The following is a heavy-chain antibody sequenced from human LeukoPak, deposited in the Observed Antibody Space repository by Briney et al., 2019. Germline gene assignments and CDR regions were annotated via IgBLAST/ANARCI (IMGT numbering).Heavy chain of an antibody. CDR2: MNPNSGNT. Sequence: AASVKVSCKASGYTFTSYDINWVRQATGQGLEWMGWMNPNSGNTGYAQKFQGRVTMTRNTSISTAYMELSSLRSEDTAVYYCAREVATDYYYYYGMDVWGRGTTVTVSS. J-gene: IGHJ6*02. CDR1: GYTFTSYD. V-gene: IGHV1-8*01. CDR3: AREVATDYYYYYGMDV. D-gene: IGHD5-12*01.